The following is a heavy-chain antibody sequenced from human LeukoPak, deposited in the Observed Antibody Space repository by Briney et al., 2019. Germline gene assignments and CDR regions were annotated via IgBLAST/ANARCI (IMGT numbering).Heavy chain of an antibody. CDR3: ARDRPPLNVRANGGWFDP. V-gene: IGHV3-11*01. J-gene: IGHJ5*02. Sequence: PGGSLRLSCAASGFTFSDYYMSWIRQAPGKGLEWVSYISSSGSTIYYADSVKGRFTISRDNAKNSLYLQMNSLRAEDTAVYYCARDRPPLNVRANGGWFDPWGQGTLVTVSS. D-gene: IGHD1-1*01. CDR2: ISSSGSTI. CDR1: GFTFSDYY.